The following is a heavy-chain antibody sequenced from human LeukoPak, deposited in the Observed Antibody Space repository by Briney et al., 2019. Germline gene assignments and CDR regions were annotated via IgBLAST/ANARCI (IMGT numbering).Heavy chain of an antibody. CDR2: ISSSSSYI. CDR3: ARDLNYDYIWGSYRPDYFDY. J-gene: IGHJ4*02. CDR1: GFTFSSYT. V-gene: IGHV3-21*01. Sequence: GGSLRLSCAASGFTFSSYTMNWVRQAPGKGLEWVSSISSSSSYIYYADSVKGRFTISRDNAKNSLYLQMNGLRAEDTAVYFCARDLNYDYIWGSYRPDYFDYWGQGTLVTVSS. D-gene: IGHD3-16*02.